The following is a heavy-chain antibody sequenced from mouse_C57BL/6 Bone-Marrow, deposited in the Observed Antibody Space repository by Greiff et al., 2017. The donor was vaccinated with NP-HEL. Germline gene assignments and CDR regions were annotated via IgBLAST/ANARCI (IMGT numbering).Heavy chain of an antibody. CDR2: ISSGGDYI. V-gene: IGHV5-9-1*02. Sequence: DVHLVESGEGLVKPGGSLKLSCAASGFTFSSYAMSWVRQTPEKRLEWVAYISSGGDYIYYADTVKGRFTISRDNARNTLYLQMSSLKSEDTAMYYCTRLLRYWYFDVWGTGTTVTVSS. D-gene: IGHD2-12*01. J-gene: IGHJ1*03. CDR3: TRLLRYWYFDV. CDR1: GFTFSSYA.